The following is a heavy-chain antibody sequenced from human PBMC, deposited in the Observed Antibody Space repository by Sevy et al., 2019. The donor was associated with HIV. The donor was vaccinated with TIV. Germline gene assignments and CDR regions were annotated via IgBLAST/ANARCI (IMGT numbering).Heavy chain of an antibody. J-gene: IGHJ6*03. CDR3: ASYAAGDLARPYYMDV. D-gene: IGHD6-6*01. Sequence: GGSLRLSCAASGFTFSSYSMNWVRQAPGKGLEWVSSISSSSSYIYYADSVKGRFTISRDNAKNSLYLQMNSLRAEDTAVNYCASYAAGDLARPYYMDVWGKGTTVTVSS. V-gene: IGHV3-21*01. CDR2: ISSSSSYI. CDR1: GFTFSSYS.